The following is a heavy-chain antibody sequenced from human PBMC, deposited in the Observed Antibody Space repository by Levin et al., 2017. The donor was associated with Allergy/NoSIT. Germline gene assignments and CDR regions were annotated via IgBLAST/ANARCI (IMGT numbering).Heavy chain of an antibody. CDR1: GFTFSSYG. V-gene: IGHV3-30*03. D-gene: IGHD3-9*01. CDR3: ARSYYDILTGYYPPSDYFDY. Sequence: QPGGSLRLSCAASGFTFSSYGMHWVRQAPGKGLEWVAVISYDGSNKYYADSVKGRFTISRDNSKNTLYLQMNSLRAEDTAVYYCARSYYDILTGYYPPSDYFDYWGQGTLVTVSS. J-gene: IGHJ4*02. CDR2: ISYDGSNK.